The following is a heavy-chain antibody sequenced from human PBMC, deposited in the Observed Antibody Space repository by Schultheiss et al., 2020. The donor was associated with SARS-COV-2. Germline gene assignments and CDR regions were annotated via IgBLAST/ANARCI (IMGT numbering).Heavy chain of an antibody. V-gene: IGHV4-59*08. J-gene: IGHJ6*02. CDR1: GGYISTYH. CDR2: INNSGST. D-gene: IGHD2-21*01. CDR3: VRHLFGDYGGMDV. Sequence: SQTLSLTHTVSGGYISTYHWTWIRQALGKGLACFGDINNSGSTNSKPSLKSRVTISLDTSRNQYSLNVDSVTAADTAVYYCVRHLFGDYGGMDVWGQGTTVTVSS.